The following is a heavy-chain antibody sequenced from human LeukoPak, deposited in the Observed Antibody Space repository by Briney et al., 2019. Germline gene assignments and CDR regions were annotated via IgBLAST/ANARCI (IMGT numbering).Heavy chain of an antibody. Sequence: SETLSLTCTVSGGSTSSYYWTWIRQPPGKGLEWIGSLYYSGSTNYNPSLKSRVTISVDTSKNQFSLKLSSVTAADTAVYYCARGSGKFYMDVWGKGTTVTISS. D-gene: IGHD3-10*01. CDR1: GGSTSSYY. CDR3: ARGSGKFYMDV. J-gene: IGHJ6*03. V-gene: IGHV4-59*01. CDR2: LYYSGST.